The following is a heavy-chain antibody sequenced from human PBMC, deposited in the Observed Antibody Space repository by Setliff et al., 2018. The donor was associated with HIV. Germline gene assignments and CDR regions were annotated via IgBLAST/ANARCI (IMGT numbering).Heavy chain of an antibody. CDR1: GFTFNDYA. D-gene: IGHD3-10*01. Sequence: GSLRLSCAAFGFTFNDYAMHWVRQVPGKGLEWVSLITWNGGRAYYADSVEGRFTISRDNNKDSLHLQMTSLRSDDTALYYCARGPPGSGSAYLDFWGQGVPVTVSS. CDR3: ARGPPGSGSAYLDF. J-gene: IGHJ4*02. CDR2: ITWNGGRA. V-gene: IGHV3-43D*03.